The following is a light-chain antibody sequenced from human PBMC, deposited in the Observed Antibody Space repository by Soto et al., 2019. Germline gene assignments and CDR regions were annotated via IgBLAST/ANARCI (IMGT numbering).Light chain of an antibody. CDR1: SSNIGRNS. J-gene: IGLJ3*02. V-gene: IGLV1-44*01. Sequence: QPVLTQPPSASGTPGQRITISCSGRSSNIGRNSVNWYQQLPGTAPKLLIYRNNLRPSGVPDRFSGSKSGTSASLAISGLQSEDEADYYCATWDDSLNGVFGGGTMLTVL. CDR3: ATWDDSLNGV. CDR2: RNN.